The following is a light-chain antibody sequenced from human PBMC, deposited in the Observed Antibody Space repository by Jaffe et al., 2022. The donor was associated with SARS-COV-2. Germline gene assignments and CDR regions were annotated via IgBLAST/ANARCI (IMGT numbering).Light chain of an antibody. CDR1: QSISNY. J-gene: IGKJ4*01. CDR2: AAS. Sequence: DIQMTQSPSSLSASVGDRVTITCRASQSISNYLSWYQQKPGKAPKLLINAASSLQGGVPSRFSGSGSGTDFTLAISSLQPEDIATYYCQQTYSMPLAFGGGTRVEIK. V-gene: IGKV1-39*01. CDR3: QQTYSMPLA.